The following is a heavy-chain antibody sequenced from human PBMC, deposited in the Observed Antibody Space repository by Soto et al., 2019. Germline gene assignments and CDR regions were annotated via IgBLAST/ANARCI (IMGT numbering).Heavy chain of an antibody. V-gene: IGHV2-5*02. CDR3: ARGGWTTYYSPFFDY. CDR1: GFSLSTSGVG. CDR2: IYWDDDK. D-gene: IGHD3-10*01. J-gene: IGHJ4*02. Sequence: QITLKESGPTLVKPTQTLTLTCTFYGFSLSTSGVGVGWIRQPPGKALAWLALIYWDDDKRYSPPLKSRLTINKDTSKNQVVLTLTKLDTVDTATYYCARGGWTTYYSPFFDYWGQGTLVTVSS.